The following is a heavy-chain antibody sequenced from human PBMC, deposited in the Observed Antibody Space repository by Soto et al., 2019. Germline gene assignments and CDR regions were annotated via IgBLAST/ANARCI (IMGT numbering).Heavy chain of an antibody. CDR3: AREPYSSSPLRLYGMDV. D-gene: IGHD6-6*01. V-gene: IGHV3-33*01. CDR2: IWYDGSNK. CDR1: GFTFSSYG. Sequence: PGGSLRLSCAASGFTFSSYGMHWVRQAPGKGLEWVAVIWYDGSNKYYADSVKGRFTISRDNSKNTLYLQMNSPRAEDTAVYYCAREPYSSSPLRLYGMDVWGQGTTVTVSS. J-gene: IGHJ6*02.